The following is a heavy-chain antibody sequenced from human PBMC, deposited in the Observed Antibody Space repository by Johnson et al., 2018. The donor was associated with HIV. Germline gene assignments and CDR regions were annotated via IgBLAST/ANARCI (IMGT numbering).Heavy chain of an antibody. CDR1: GFTFSSYW. V-gene: IGHV3-7*01. CDR2: IKQAGSEK. CDR3: AREAGGGYDSDAFDI. Sequence: VQLVESGGGLVQPGGSLRLSCADSGFTFSSYWMSWVRQAPGKGLEWVANIKQAGSEKYYVDSVKGRFTISRDNAKNSLYLQMNSLRAEDTAVYYCAREAGGGYDSDAFDIWGQGTMVTVSS. J-gene: IGHJ3*02. D-gene: IGHD5-12*01.